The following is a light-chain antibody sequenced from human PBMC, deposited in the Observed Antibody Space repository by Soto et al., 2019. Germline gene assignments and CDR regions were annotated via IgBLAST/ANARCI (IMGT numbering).Light chain of an antibody. CDR3: SSYTSSTTWV. CDR2: DVS. J-gene: IGLJ3*02. V-gene: IGLV2-14*01. Sequence: QSALTQPASVSGSPGQSITISCTGTSSDVGIYNYVSWYQQHPGKAPKLIIYDVSNRPSGVSSRFSGSKSGNTASLTISGLRAEDETDYYCSSYTSSTTWVFGGGTKLTVL. CDR1: SSDVGIYNY.